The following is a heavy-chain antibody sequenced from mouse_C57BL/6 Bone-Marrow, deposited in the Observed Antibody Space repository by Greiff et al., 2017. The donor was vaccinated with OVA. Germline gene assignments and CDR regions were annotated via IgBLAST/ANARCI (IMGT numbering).Heavy chain of an antibody. J-gene: IGHJ2*01. CDR3: ARASTVVAFDY. D-gene: IGHD1-1*01. CDR2: IDPSDSYT. Sequence: QVQLQQSGAELVKPGASVKLSCKASGYTFTSYCMQWVKQRPGQGLEWIGEIDPSDSYTNYNQKFKGKATLTVDTSSSTAYVQLSSLTSEDSAVYYCARASTVVAFDYWGRGTTLTVSS. CDR1: GYTFTSYC. V-gene: IGHV1-50*01.